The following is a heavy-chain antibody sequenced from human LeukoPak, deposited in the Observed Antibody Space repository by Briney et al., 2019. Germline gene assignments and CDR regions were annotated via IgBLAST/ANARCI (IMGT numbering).Heavy chain of an antibody. CDR2: ITDSGGNT. CDR1: EFPFRNYA. V-gene: IGHV3-23*01. J-gene: IGHJ4*02. CDR3: AKGSSSSRPYYFDC. Sequence: PGGSLRLSCAASEFPFRNYAMSWVRQAPGKGLEWVSAITDSGGNTYHADSVKGRFTISRDNSKNTLFLQKNSLRVEDTAVYYCAKGSSSSRPYYFDCWGQGTLVTVSS. D-gene: IGHD6-6*01.